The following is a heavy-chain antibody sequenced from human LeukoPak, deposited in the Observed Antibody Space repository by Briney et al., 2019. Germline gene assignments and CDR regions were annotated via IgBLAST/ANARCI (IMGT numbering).Heavy chain of an antibody. J-gene: IGHJ4*02. CDR1: GGSISSGDYY. V-gene: IGHV4-30-4*01. Sequence: SQTLSLTCTVSGGSISSGDYYWSWIRQPPGKGLEWIGYIYCSGSTYYNPSLKSRVTISVDTSKNQFSLKLSSVTAADTAVYYCARVGGMITFGGVIAYYFDYWGQGTLVTVSS. D-gene: IGHD3-16*02. CDR3: ARVGGMITFGGVIAYYFDY. CDR2: IYCSGST.